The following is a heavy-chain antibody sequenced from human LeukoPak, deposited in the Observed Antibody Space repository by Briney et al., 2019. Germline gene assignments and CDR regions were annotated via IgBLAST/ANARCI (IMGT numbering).Heavy chain of an antibody. CDR2: IYHSGST. J-gene: IGHJ5*02. CDR3: ARGERWFDP. V-gene: IGHV4-38-2*02. CDR1: GYSISSGYY. Sequence: KASETLSLTCTVSGYSISSGYYWGWIRQPPGKGLEWIGSIYHSGSTYYNPSLKSRVTISVDTSKNQFSLKLSSVTAADTAVYYCARGERWFDPWGQGTLVTVSS.